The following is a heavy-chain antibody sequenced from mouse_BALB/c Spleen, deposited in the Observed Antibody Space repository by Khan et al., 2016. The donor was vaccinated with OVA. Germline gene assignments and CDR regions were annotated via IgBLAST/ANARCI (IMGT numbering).Heavy chain of an antibody. CDR1: GYSITSGYG. CDR2: ISYTGSP. V-gene: IGHV3-2*02. Sequence: EVQLQESGPGLVKPSQSLSLTCTVTGYSITSGYGWNWIRQFPGNKLEWMGYISYTGSPNYNPALKSRISITRDTSKNQFFLQLNSVTTEDTATYYCARTARIKYWGQGTTLTVSS. CDR3: ARTARIKY. D-gene: IGHD1-2*01. J-gene: IGHJ2*01.